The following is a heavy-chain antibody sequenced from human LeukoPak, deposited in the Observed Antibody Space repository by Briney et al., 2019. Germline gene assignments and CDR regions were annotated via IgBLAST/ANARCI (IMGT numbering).Heavy chain of an antibody. V-gene: IGHV4-34*01. CDR3: ATFNGYLIDY. CDR2: INHSGST. D-gene: IGHD5-24*01. J-gene: IGHJ4*02. Sequence: SETLSLTCAVYGGSFSGYYWSWIRQPPGKGLEWIGEINHSGSTNYNPSLKSRVTISVDTSKNQFSLKLSSVTAADTAVYYCATFNGYLIDYWGQGTLVTVSS. CDR1: GGSFSGYY.